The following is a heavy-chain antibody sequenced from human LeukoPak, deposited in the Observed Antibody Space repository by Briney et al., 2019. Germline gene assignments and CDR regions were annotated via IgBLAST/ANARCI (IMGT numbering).Heavy chain of an antibody. CDR3: ASIHDYGDYFDY. Sequence: ASVKVSCKASGGTFSSYGISWVRQAPGQGLEWMGWISAYNGNTNYAQKLQGRVTMTTDTSTSTAYMELRSLRSDDTAVYYCASIHDYGDYFDYWGQGTLVTVSS. J-gene: IGHJ4*02. CDR2: ISAYNGNT. CDR1: GGTFSSYG. D-gene: IGHD4-17*01. V-gene: IGHV1-18*01.